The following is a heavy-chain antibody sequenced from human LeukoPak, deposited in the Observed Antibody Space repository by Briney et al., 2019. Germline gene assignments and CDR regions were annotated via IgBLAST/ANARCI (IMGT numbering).Heavy chain of an antibody. V-gene: IGHV4-59*01. CDR1: GGSISNYY. CDR2: IYYSGST. Sequence: SETLSLTCTVSGGSISNYYWSWIRQPPGKGLEWIAYIYYSGSTNYNPSLKSRVTISVDTPKKQFSLKVSSVTAADTAVYYCARDSGSYYGLGGFDIWGQGTMVTVSS. D-gene: IGHD1-26*01. CDR3: ARDSGSYYGLGGFDI. J-gene: IGHJ3*02.